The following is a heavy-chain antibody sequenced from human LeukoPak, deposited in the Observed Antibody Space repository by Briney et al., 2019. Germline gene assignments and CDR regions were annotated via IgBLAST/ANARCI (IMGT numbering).Heavy chain of an antibody. CDR1: GCTFSSYW. J-gene: IGHJ4*02. D-gene: IGHD4-23*01. V-gene: IGHV3-7*05. CDR2: INQHGTDK. Sequence: PGGSLRLSCAASGCTFSSYWMSWVRQAPGKGLEWVANINQHGTDKYYVDSVRGRFNISRDNAKNSLYLQMNSLRAEDTAVYYCAANGGPFDFWGQGTLVTVSS. CDR3: AANGGPFDF.